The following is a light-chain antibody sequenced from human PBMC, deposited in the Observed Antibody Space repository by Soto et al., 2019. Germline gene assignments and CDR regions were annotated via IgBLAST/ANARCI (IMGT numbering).Light chain of an antibody. V-gene: IGLV2-8*01. CDR2: EVN. J-gene: IGLJ1*01. Sequence: QSALTQPPSASGSPGQSVTISCTGTSSDVGGYNYVSWYQQHPGKVSKLMVYEVNKRHSGVPDRFSGSKSGNTASRTVSGLQAEDEADYYCTSYAGGNNVFGTGTKLTVL. CDR3: TSYAGGNNV. CDR1: SSDVGGYNY.